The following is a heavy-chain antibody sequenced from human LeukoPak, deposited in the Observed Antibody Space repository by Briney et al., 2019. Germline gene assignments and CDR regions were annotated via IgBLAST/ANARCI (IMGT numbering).Heavy chain of an antibody. Sequence: PSETLSLTCAVYGGSFSGYYWSWIRQPPGKGLEWIGEINHSGSTNYNPSLKSRVTISVDTSKNQFFLKLSSVTAADTAVYYCARGETDYYDSSGYWLIWGQGTMVTVSS. J-gene: IGHJ3*02. D-gene: IGHD3-22*01. CDR3: ARGETDYYDSSGYWLI. V-gene: IGHV4-34*01. CDR2: INHSGST. CDR1: GGSFSGYY.